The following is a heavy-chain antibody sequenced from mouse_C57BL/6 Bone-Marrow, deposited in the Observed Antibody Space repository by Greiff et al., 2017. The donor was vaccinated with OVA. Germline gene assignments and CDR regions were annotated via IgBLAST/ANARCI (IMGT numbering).Heavy chain of an antibody. CDR3: ARSGDYSLFDY. Sequence: QVQLKQSGAELARPGASVKLSCKASGYTFTSYGISWVKQRTGQGLEWIGEIYPRSGNTYYNEKFKGKATLTADKSSSTAYMELLSLTSEDSAVYFCARSGDYSLFDYWGQGTTLTVSS. CDR2: IYPRSGNT. J-gene: IGHJ2*01. D-gene: IGHD1-1*01. V-gene: IGHV1-81*01. CDR1: GYTFTSYG.